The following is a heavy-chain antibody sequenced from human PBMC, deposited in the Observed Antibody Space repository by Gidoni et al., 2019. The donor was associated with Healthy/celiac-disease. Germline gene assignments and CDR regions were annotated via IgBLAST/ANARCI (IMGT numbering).Heavy chain of an antibody. CDR2: IYYSGST. CDR3: ARDNYYDSSGYFSSRLEGIDY. D-gene: IGHD3-22*01. V-gene: IGHV4-31*03. CDR1: GGSISRGGYF. Sequence: QVKLQESGPGLVKPSQTLSLTCTVSGGSISRGGYFWSCIRQHPGKGLEWIGYIYYSGSTYYNPSLKSRVTIAVDTSKNQFSLKLSSVTAADTAVYYCARDNYYDSSGYFSSRLEGIDYWGQGTLVTVSS. J-gene: IGHJ4*02.